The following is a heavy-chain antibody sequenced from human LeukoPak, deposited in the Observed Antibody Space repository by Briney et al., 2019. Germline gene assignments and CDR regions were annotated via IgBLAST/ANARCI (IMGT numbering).Heavy chain of an antibody. J-gene: IGHJ4*02. CDR1: GGSFSGYY. CDR3: ARLKRAYSGYDYDY. Sequence: SETLSLTCAVYGGSFSGYYWSWIRQPPGKGLEWIGEINHSGSTNYNPSLKSRVTISVDTSKNQFSLKLSSVTAADTAVYYCARLKRAYSGYDYDYWGQGTLVTVSS. D-gene: IGHD5-12*01. CDR2: INHSGST. V-gene: IGHV4-34*01.